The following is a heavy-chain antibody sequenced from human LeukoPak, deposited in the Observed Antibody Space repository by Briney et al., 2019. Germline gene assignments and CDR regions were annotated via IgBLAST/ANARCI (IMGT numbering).Heavy chain of an antibody. CDR1: GYSXTKYY. V-gene: IGHV1-2*02. D-gene: IGHD6-13*01. Sequence: ASVTVSCKTSGYSXTKYYIHWVRQAPGQGLEWMGWNNPSSGGTEYAQKFQGRVTMTRDTSISKAYMELSRLRSDDQAVYYCARDRGSSWYVDYWGQGTLVTVSS. CDR3: ARDRGSSWYVDY. J-gene: IGHJ4*02. CDR2: NNPSSGGT.